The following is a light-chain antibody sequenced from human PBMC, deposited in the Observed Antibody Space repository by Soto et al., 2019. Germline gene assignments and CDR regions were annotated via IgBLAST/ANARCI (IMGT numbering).Light chain of an antibody. Sequence: QSALTQPRSVSGSPGQSVTISFTGTSSDVGGYNYVSWYQQHPGKPPKLMIYDVSKRPSGVPDRFSGSKSGNTASLTISGLQAEDEADYYCCSYAGSYTWVFGTGTKLTVL. J-gene: IGLJ1*01. CDR1: SSDVGGYNY. CDR2: DVS. V-gene: IGLV2-11*01. CDR3: CSYAGSYTWV.